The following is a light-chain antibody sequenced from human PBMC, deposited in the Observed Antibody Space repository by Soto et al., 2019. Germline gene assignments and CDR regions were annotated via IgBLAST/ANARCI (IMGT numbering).Light chain of an antibody. Sequence: AIRMTQSPSSLSASPGDRVTITCRASQGISSYLSWYQQKPGKAPKLLIYAASTLQSGVPSRFSGSGSGTDFTLTINCLQSEDFATYYCQQYYSYPRTFGQGTKVEIK. CDR3: QQYYSYPRT. J-gene: IGKJ1*01. V-gene: IGKV1-8*01. CDR2: AAS. CDR1: QGISSY.